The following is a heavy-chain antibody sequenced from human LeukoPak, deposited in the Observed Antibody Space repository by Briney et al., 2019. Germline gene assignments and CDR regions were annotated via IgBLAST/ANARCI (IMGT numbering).Heavy chain of an antibody. J-gene: IGHJ3*02. D-gene: IGHD2-21*01. CDR1: GGSISSGGFY. CDR2: IYYSGST. Sequence: SETLSLTCTVSGGSISSGGFYWGWIPQHPGKGLEWFGYIYYSGSTYYNPSLKSRLSISIDTSKNHFSLKLSSVTAADTAVYFCARSVSAIGPDASDIWGEGRIVTASS. CDR3: ARSVSAIGPDASDI. V-gene: IGHV4-31*03.